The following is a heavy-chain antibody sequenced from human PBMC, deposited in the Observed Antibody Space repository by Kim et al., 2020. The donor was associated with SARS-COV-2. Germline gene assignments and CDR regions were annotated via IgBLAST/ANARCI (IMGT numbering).Heavy chain of an antibody. D-gene: IGHD6-13*01. Sequence: ADSVKGRFTISRDNSKKGLYLQMSSLRAEDTAVYYCTKRGGFTSSWDDYWGQGTLVIVSS. V-gene: IGHV3-23*01. CDR3: TKRGGFTSSWDDY. J-gene: IGHJ4*02.